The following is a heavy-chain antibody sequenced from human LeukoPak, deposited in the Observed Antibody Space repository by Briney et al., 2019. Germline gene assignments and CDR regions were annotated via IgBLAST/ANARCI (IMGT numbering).Heavy chain of an antibody. CDR1: GGSFSGYY. CDR2: INHSGST. J-gene: IGHJ4*02. V-gene: IGHV4-34*01. CDR3: ARVGDTSGYYYYFDY. D-gene: IGHD3-22*01. Sequence: SETLSLTCAVYGGSFSGYYWSWIRQPPGKGLEWIGEINHSGSTNYNPSLKSRVTISIDTSKNQFSLRLSSVTAADTALYYCARVGDTSGYYYYFDYWGQGTLVTVSS.